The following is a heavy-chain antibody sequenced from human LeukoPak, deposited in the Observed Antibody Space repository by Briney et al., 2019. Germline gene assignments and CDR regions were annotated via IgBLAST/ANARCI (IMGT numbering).Heavy chain of an antibody. CDR1: GYNFNTYW. Sequence: GESLKIPCKGSGYNFNTYWVAWVRQLPGKGLEWMGIIYPGDSDTRYSPSFQGQVTISADKSISTAYLQWSSLKASDTAMYYCARPGLGYDQWLVGYWGQGTLVTVSS. D-gene: IGHD6-19*01. V-gene: IGHV5-51*01. CDR2: IYPGDSDT. CDR3: ARPGLGYDQWLVGY. J-gene: IGHJ4*02.